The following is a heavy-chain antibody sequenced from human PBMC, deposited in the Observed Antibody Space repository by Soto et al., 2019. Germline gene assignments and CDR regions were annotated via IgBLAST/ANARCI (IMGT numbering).Heavy chain of an antibody. J-gene: IGHJ4*02. CDR2: ISGSGGST. Sequence: GGSLRLSCAASGFTFSSYAMSWVRQAPGKGLEWVSAISGSGGSTYYADSVKGRFTISRDNSKSTLYLQMNSLRAEDTAVYYCAKSPLTPYYYDSSGYKDGMSAWGQGTLVTVSS. CDR1: GFTFSSYA. V-gene: IGHV3-23*01. CDR3: AKSPLTPYYYDSSGYKDGMSA. D-gene: IGHD3-22*01.